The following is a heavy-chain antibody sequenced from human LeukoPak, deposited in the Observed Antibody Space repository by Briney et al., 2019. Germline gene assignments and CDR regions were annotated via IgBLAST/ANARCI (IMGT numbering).Heavy chain of an antibody. V-gene: IGHV3-21*01. D-gene: IGHD5-24*01. Sequence: PGGSLRLSCAASGFTFRSYSMNWVRQAPGKGLEWVSSITGSSSYIYYADSVKGRFTISRDNSKNTLYLQMNSLRAEDTAVYYCARDLRRDGYNFVYWGQGTLVTVSS. J-gene: IGHJ4*02. CDR1: GFTFRSYS. CDR2: ITGSSSYI. CDR3: ARDLRRDGYNFVY.